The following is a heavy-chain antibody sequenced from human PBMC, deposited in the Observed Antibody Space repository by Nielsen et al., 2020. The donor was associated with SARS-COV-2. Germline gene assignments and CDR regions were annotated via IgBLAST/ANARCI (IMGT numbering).Heavy chain of an antibody. V-gene: IGHV1-3*01. CDR2: INAGKGNT. J-gene: IGHJ5*02. D-gene: IGHD4-17*01. CDR3: ARDERTTVTTIPAGGWFDP. Sequence: ASVKVSCKASGYTFTSYAMHWVRQAPGQRLEWMGWINAGKGNTKYSQKFQGRVTITRDTSASTAYMELSSLRSEDTAVYYCARDERTTVTTIPAGGWFDPWGQGTLVIVSS. CDR1: GYTFTSYA.